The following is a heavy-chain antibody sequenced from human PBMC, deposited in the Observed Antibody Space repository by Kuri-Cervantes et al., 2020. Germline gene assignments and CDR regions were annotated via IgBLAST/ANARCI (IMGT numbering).Heavy chain of an antibody. CDR1: GGSISSSNW. V-gene: IGHV4-4*02. J-gene: IGHJ5*02. D-gene: IGHD2-2*01. Sequence: GSLRLSCAVSGGSISSSNWWSWVRQPPGKGLEWIGEIYHSGSTNYNPSLKSRVTISVDKSKSQFSLKLSSVTAADTAVYYCARTKYQLLQGVWFDPWGQGTLVTVSS. CDR3: ARTKYQLLQGVWFDP. CDR2: IYHSGST.